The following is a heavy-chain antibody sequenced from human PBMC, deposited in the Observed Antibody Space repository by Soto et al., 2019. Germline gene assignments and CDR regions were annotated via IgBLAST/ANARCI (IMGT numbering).Heavy chain of an antibody. J-gene: IGHJ4*02. D-gene: IGHD1-26*01. Sequence: EVQLLESGGGLVQPGGSLRISCAASGFTFASYAMSWVRQAPGKGLEWVSGITTSGDYTYYADSVKGRVTISRNNSKNTLYLQMNSLRAEDTAVYYCAKAPWGVGATLDYLGQGTLVTVSS. CDR2: ITTSGDYT. CDR1: GFTFASYA. V-gene: IGHV3-23*01. CDR3: AKAPWGVGATLDY.